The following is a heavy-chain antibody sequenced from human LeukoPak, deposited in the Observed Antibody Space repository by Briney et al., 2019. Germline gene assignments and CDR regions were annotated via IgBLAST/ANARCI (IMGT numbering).Heavy chain of an antibody. V-gene: IGHV3-21*01. CDR1: GFTFSSYS. CDR2: ISSSSSYI. J-gene: IGHJ4*02. Sequence: GGSLRLSCAASGFTFSSYSMNWVRQAPGKGLEWISSISSSSSYIYHADSVKGRFTISRDNAKNSLYLQMNSLRAEDTAVYYCARADGSGSYYFGPLDYWGQGTLVTVSS. D-gene: IGHD3-10*01. CDR3: ARADGSGSYYFGPLDY.